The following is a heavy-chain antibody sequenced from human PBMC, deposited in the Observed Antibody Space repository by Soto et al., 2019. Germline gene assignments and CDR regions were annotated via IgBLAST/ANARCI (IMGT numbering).Heavy chain of an antibody. Sequence: VQLQESGPGLVKPSETLSLTCTVSGGSISSYYWSWIRQPPGKGLEWIGYIYYSGSTNYNPSLKSRVTIPVDTSKNQFSLKLSSVTAADTAVYYCARQSVGPYGSGSYFDYWGQGTLVTVSS. D-gene: IGHD3-10*01. V-gene: IGHV4-59*08. CDR3: ARQSVGPYGSGSYFDY. CDR1: GGSISSYY. CDR2: IYYSGST. J-gene: IGHJ4*02.